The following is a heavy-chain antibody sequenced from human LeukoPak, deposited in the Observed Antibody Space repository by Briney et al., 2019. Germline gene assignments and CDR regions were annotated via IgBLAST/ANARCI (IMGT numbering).Heavy chain of an antibody. Sequence: PGGSLRLSCAASGFTFASYAMNWVRQAPGKGLEWVSGIYSDGGTNTGRTFYADSVKGRFTISRDNSKNTLYLQMNSLRAEDMALYYCAKSAGYDDALDIWGQGTMVTVSS. CDR2: IYSDGGTNTGRT. CDR3: AKSAGYDDALDI. CDR1: GFTFASYA. V-gene: IGHV3-23*01. J-gene: IGHJ3*02. D-gene: IGHD5-12*01.